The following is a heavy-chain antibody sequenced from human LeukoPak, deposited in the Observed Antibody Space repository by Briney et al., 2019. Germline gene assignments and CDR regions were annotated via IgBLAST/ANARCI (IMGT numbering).Heavy chain of an antibody. V-gene: IGHV4-34*01. D-gene: IGHD2-2*01. CDR1: GGSFSGYY. Sequence: PSETLSLTCAVCGGSFSGYYWSCIRQPPGKGLEWIGEINHSGSTNYNPSLKSRVTISVDTSKNQFSLKLSSVTAADTAVYYCARGTGCSSTSCHQGWFDPWGQGTLVTVSS. CDR3: ARGTGCSSTSCHQGWFDP. J-gene: IGHJ5*02. CDR2: INHSGST.